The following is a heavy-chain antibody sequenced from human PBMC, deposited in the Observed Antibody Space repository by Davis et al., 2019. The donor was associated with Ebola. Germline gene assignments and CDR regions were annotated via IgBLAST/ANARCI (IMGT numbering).Heavy chain of an antibody. V-gene: IGHV4-39*01. D-gene: IGHD3-10*01. CDR2: IYYSGST. CDR1: GGSISSSSYY. Sequence: SETLSLTCTVSGGSISSSSYYWGWIRQPPGKGLEWIGSIYYSGSTYYNPSLKSRVTISVDTSKNQFSLKLSSVTAADTAVYYCARDLITMVRGVKVNWFDPWGQGTLVTVSS. J-gene: IGHJ5*02. CDR3: ARDLITMVRGVKVNWFDP.